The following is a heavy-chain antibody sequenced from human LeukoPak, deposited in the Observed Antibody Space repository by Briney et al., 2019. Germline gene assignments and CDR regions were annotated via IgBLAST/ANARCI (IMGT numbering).Heavy chain of an antibody. CDR2: ISWNSGTI. J-gene: IGHJ3*02. CDR3: AKSYINYGGNSADAFDI. D-gene: IGHD4-23*01. V-gene: IGHV3-9*02. Sequence: GRSLRLSCVASGFTSDAMHWVRQSPGKGLEWGSGISWNSGTIGYADSVKGRFTVSRDNAKNSVYLQMNSLRAEDMALYYCAKSYINYGGNSADAFDIWGQGTMVTVSS. CDR1: GFTSDA.